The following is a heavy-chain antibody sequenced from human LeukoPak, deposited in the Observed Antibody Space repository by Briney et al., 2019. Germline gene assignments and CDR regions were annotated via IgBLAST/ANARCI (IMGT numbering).Heavy chain of an antibody. CDR3: ARDQYYGGNYYYYYGMDV. D-gene: IGHD4-23*01. CDR2: IYYSGST. J-gene: IGHJ6*02. V-gene: IGHV4-59*01. Sequence: PSETLSLTCTVPGGSTSSYYWSWIRQPPGKGLEWIGYIYYSGSTNYNPSLKSRVTISVDTSKNQFSLKLSSVTAADTAGYYCARDQYYGGNYYYYYGMDVWGQGTTVTVSS. CDR1: GGSTSSYY.